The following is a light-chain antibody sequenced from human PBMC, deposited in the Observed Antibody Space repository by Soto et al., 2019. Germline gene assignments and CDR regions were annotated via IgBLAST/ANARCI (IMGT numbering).Light chain of an antibody. CDR3: HQRQRWPRT. CDR1: QTVGVR. Sequence: EIVLTRSPATLSSSPGERATLSCRASQTVGVRLAWYQHKPGQAPRLIIYEASNRAAGIPARFSGSGSVTDFTLTITSLEPEDVAFYYCHQRQRWPRTFGQGTKVEIE. J-gene: IGKJ1*01. V-gene: IGKV3-11*01. CDR2: EAS.